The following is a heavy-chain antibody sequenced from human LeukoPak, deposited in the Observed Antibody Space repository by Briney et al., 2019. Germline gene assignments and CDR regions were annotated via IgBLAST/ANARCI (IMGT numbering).Heavy chain of an antibody. V-gene: IGHV3-11*01. D-gene: IGHD3-3*01. Sequence: GGSLRLSCAASGFSFSDYYMTWIRQAPGKGLEWLSFISGRGNSIYYAHSVKGRFTISRDNAQNSLYLQMNTLSAEDTAVYYCTRDGLSLTNARFDPWGPGTLVTVSS. CDR1: GFSFSDYY. CDR2: ISGRGNSI. CDR3: TRDGLSLTNARFDP. J-gene: IGHJ5*02.